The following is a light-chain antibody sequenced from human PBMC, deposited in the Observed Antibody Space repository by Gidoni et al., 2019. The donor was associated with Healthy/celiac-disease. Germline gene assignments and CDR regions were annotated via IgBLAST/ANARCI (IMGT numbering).Light chain of an antibody. J-gene: IGKJ4*01. CDR3: QQYYSTPLT. V-gene: IGKV4-1*01. CDR1: QSGLSSSNNKNY. CDR2: WAS. Sequence: DIEMTRSPDSTAVSLGERATISCKASQSGLSSSNNKNYLAWYQQKPGQPPKLLIYWASNRESGVPDRFSGSGSGTDFTLTISSLQAEDVAVYYCQQYYSTPLTFXGXTKVEIK.